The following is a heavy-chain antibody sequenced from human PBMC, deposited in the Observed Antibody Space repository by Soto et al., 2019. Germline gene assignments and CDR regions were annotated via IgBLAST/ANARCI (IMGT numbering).Heavy chain of an antibody. D-gene: IGHD3-10*01. CDR1: GFSLSTSGVG. V-gene: IGHV2-5*01. J-gene: IGHJ4*02. CDR3: AHHPSYGLAPYYFDY. Sequence: QITLKESGPTLVKPTQTLTLTCTFSGFSLSTSGVGVGWIGQPPRKALEWLAVVYWYDDKRSSSSLKSRLTITKDTSKNQVVLTMTNMYPVDTATYYCAHHPSYGLAPYYFDYWGQGILVTVYS. CDR2: VYWYDDK.